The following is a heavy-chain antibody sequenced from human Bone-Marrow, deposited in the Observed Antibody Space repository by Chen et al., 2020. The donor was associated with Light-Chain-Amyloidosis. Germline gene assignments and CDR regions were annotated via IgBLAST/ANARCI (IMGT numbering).Heavy chain of an antibody. D-gene: IGHD2-2*01. J-gene: IGHJ3*02. CDR2: INTDGSST. CDR1: GFTFSCYW. CDR3: ARDSDCRSTSCYPLGTFDI. V-gene: IGHV3-74*01. Sequence: EVQLVESGGGLVQPGGSLRLSCVASGFTFSCYWMHWVRQAPGKGLVWVSRINTDGSSTSYADSVKGRFTISRDNAKNTLFLQMSSLRADDTAVYYCARDSDCRSTSCYPLGTFDIWGQGTMVTVSS.